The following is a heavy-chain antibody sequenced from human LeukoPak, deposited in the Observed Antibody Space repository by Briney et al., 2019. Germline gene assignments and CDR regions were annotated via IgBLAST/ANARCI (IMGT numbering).Heavy chain of an antibody. CDR1: GITFSNYS. CDR3: ARDGTEDY. D-gene: IGHD1-26*01. J-gene: IGHJ4*02. Sequence: GGSLRLSCAASGITFSNYSMNWVRQAPGKGLEWISYISRYSNTIYYADSVKGRFTISRDNAKNSLYLQMNSLRAEDTAMYYCARDGTEDYWGQGTLVTVSS. CDR2: ISRYSNTI. V-gene: IGHV3-48*01.